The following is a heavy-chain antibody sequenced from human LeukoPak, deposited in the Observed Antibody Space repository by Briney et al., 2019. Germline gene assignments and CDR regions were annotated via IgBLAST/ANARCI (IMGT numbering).Heavy chain of an antibody. D-gene: IGHD6-13*01. V-gene: IGHV3-21*01. J-gene: IGHJ4*02. CDR3: ARLWSSSWFDD. Sequence: GGSLRLSCAASGFTFSSYSMNWVRQAPGKGLEWVSSISSSSSYIYYADSVKGRFTISRDNAKNSMYLQMNSLRAEDTAVYYCARLWSSSWFDDWGQGTLVTVSA. CDR2: ISSSSSYI. CDR1: GFTFSSYS.